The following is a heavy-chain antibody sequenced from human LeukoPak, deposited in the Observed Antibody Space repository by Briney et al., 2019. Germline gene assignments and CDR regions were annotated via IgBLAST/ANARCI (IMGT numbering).Heavy chain of an antibody. D-gene: IGHD3-22*01. CDR1: GFTVSSNY. Sequence: PGGSLRLSCAASGFTVSSNYMSWVRQAPGKGLEWVSAISGSGGSTYYADSVKGRFTISRDNSKNTLYLQMNSLRAEDTAVYYCAKDSVAILLLDFDYWGQGTLVTVSS. CDR2: ISGSGGST. J-gene: IGHJ4*02. V-gene: IGHV3-23*01. CDR3: AKDSVAILLLDFDY.